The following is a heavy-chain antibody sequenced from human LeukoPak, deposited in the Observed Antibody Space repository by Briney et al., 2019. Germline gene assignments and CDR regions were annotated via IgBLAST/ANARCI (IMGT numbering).Heavy chain of an antibody. CDR2: ISSSGTTI. V-gene: IGHV3-48*01. CDR3: AKDGGTHFDH. CDR1: GFTFDNYS. D-gene: IGHD1-26*01. J-gene: IGHJ4*02. Sequence: PGGSLRLSCAASGFTFDNYSMSWVRRAPGKGLEWVSYISSSGTTISYAQSVKGRFTITRDNPQKSMTLNMNTLRADDTAVYYCAKDGGTHFDHWGQGTLVTVSS.